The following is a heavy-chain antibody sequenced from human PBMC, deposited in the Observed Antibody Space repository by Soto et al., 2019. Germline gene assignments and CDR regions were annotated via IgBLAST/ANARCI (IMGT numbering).Heavy chain of an antibody. CDR3: AIDRDSYLRY. CDR1: GFTFINYN. J-gene: IGHJ4*02. Sequence: EVQLVESGGGLVKPGGSLRLSCAASGFTFINYNMNWVRQAPGKGLEWVSSISSTGRYIYYGDSVRGRFTISRDNAKNSLYLNMRNLRVEDTSVYYCAIDRDSYLRYWGQGVLVTVSS. CDR2: ISSTGRYI. D-gene: IGHD2-2*02. V-gene: IGHV3-21*06.